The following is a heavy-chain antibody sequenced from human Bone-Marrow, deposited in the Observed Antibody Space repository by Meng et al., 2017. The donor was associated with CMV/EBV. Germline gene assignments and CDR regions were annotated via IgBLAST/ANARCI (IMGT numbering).Heavy chain of an antibody. Sequence: GESLKISCAASGFTFSSYSMNWVRQAPGKGLEWVSSISSSSSYIYYADSVKGRFTISRDNGKDSLFLQMDALRAGDTADYYCVRGFRPRQENYFDFWGQGTPVTVSS. V-gene: IGHV3-21*01. D-gene: IGHD1-1*01. J-gene: IGHJ4*02. CDR3: VRGFRPRQENYFDF. CDR2: ISSSSSYI. CDR1: GFTFSSYS.